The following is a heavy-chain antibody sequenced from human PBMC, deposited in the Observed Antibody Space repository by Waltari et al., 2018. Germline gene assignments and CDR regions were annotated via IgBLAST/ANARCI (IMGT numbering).Heavy chain of an antibody. D-gene: IGHD2-15*01. J-gene: IGHJ4*02. CDR3: ARDRGRGLYLDS. Sequence: QVQLQESGPGLVKPSGTLSLTCTISGDSMSGNYWWSWVRQPPGKGLEWIGQIHRSGRTNYNTPLESRVTVSRDMSNSQFSLEVTYVTAADTALYFCARDRGRGLYLDSWGRGTLVTVSP. CDR1: GDSMSGNYW. V-gene: IGHV4-4*02. CDR2: IHRSGRT.